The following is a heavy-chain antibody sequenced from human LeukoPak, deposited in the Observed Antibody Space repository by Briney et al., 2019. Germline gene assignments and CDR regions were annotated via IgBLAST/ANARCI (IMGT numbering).Heavy chain of an antibody. Sequence: PGGSLRLSCAASGFTFDDYGMIWVPQAPGKGLEWVSGINWNGGSTGYADSVKGRFTISRDNAKNSLYLQVSSLRAEDTAWYYCARGQNYYGSGSQTFDIWGQGTMVTVSS. D-gene: IGHD3-10*01. CDR1: GFTFDDYG. CDR2: INWNGGST. CDR3: ARGQNYYGSGSQTFDI. V-gene: IGHV3-20*04. J-gene: IGHJ3*02.